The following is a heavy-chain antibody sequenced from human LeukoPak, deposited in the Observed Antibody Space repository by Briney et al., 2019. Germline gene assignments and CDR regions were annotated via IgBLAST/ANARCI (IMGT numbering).Heavy chain of an antibody. Sequence: SETLSLTCAVYGGSFSGYYWSWIRQPPRKGLEWIGEINHSGSTNYNPSLKSRVTISVDTSKNQFSLKLSSVTAADTAVYYCARGETRWNWFDPWGQGTLVTVSS. CDR2: INHSGST. V-gene: IGHV4-34*01. D-gene: IGHD5-24*01. J-gene: IGHJ5*02. CDR1: GGSFSGYY. CDR3: ARGETRWNWFDP.